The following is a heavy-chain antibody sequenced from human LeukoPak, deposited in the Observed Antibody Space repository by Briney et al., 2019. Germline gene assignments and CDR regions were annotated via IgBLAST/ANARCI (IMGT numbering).Heavy chain of an antibody. V-gene: IGHV5-51*01. CDR1: GYSFTSYW. D-gene: IGHD3-22*01. Sequence: GESLKISCKGSGYSFTSYWIGWVRQMPGKGLEWMGIIYPGDSDTRYSPSFQGQVTISADKSISTAYLQWSSLKASDTAMYYCAKANYYDSSGYWGYFQHWGQGTLVTVSS. J-gene: IGHJ1*01. CDR3: AKANYYDSSGYWGYFQH. CDR2: IYPGDSDT.